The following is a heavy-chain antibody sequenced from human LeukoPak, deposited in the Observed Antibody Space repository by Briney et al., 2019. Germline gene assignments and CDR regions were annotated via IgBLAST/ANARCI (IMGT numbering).Heavy chain of an antibody. V-gene: IGHV4-59*08. Sequence: SETLSLTCTVSGGSISSYYWSWIRQPPGKGLAWIGYIYYSGSTNYNPSLKSRVTISVDTSKNQFSLKLSSVTAADTAVYYCARSRRPRLLYGDYAWYFDLWGRGTLVTVSS. J-gene: IGHJ2*01. CDR1: GGSISSYY. CDR3: ARSRRPRLLYGDYAWYFDL. CDR2: IYYSGST. D-gene: IGHD4-17*01.